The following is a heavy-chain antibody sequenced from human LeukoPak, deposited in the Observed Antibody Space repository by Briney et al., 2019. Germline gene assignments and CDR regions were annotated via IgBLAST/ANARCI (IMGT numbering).Heavy chain of an antibody. CDR2: MNPNSGNT. J-gene: IGHJ4*02. Sequence: ASVKVSCKASGGTFSSYAISWVRQATGQGLEWMGWMNPNSGNTGYAQKFQGRVTMTRNTSISTAYMELSSLRSEDTAVYYCASSGGYSYSFDYWGQGTLVTVSS. V-gene: IGHV1-8*02. CDR1: GGTFSSYA. CDR3: ASSGGYSYSFDY. D-gene: IGHD5-18*01.